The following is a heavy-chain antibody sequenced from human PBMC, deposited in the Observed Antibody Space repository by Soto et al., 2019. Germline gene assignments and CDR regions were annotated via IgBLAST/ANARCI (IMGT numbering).Heavy chain of an antibody. Sequence: PSETQSLTCTVSGGSISSGDYYWSWIRQPPGKGLEWIGYIFHSGNAYYNPSLESRLSISVDTSKNQFSLKLTSVTAADTAEYYCAKYKDYYALDVWGPGTTVTVSS. D-gene: IGHD1-1*01. V-gene: IGHV4-30-4*01. CDR2: IFHSGNA. CDR3: AKYKDYYALDV. J-gene: IGHJ6*02. CDR1: GGSISSGDYY.